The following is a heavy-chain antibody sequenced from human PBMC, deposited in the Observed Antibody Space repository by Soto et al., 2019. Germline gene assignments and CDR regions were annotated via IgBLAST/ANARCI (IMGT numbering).Heavy chain of an antibody. D-gene: IGHD3-3*01. CDR2: ISYDGSNK. J-gene: IGHJ5*02. V-gene: IGHV3-30*18. CDR3: AKVVEGWFDP. CDR1: GFTFSSYG. Sequence: QVQLVESGGGVVQPGRSLRLSCAASGFTFSSYGMHWVRQAPGKGLEWVAVISYDGSNKYYADSVKGRFTISRDNSKNTLYLQMNSLRAEDTAVYYCAKVVEGWFDPWGQGTLVTVSS.